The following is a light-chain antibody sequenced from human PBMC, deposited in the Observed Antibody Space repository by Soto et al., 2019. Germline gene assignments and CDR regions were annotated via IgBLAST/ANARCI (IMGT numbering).Light chain of an antibody. Sequence: QSVLTQPPSVSGAPGQRVTISCTGSSSNIGAGYDVHWYQQLPRTAPKLLIYGNSNRPSGVPDRFSGSKSGTSASLAITGLQAEDEADYYCQSYDSSLSGSHVVFGGGTKLTVL. V-gene: IGLV1-40*01. J-gene: IGLJ2*01. CDR3: QSYDSSLSGSHVV. CDR1: SSNIGAGYD. CDR2: GNS.